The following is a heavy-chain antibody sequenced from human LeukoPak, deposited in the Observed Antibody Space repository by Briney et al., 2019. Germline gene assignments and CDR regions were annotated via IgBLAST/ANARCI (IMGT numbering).Heavy chain of an antibody. Sequence: XSVKVSCKASGYTFTSYGISWVRQAPGQGLEWMGWISAYNGNTNYAQKLQGRVTMTTDTSTSTAYMELRSLRSDDTAVYYCARVGRSGSSGWYYYYGMDVWGQGTTVTVSS. CDR2: ISAYNGNT. D-gene: IGHD6-19*01. J-gene: IGHJ6*02. CDR3: ARVGRSGSSGWYYYYGMDV. V-gene: IGHV1-18*01. CDR1: GYTFTSYG.